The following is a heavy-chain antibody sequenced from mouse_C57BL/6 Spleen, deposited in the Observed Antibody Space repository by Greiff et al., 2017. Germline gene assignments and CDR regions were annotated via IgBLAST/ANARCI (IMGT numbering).Heavy chain of an antibody. D-gene: IGHD2-10*01. CDR1: GFTFSDYG. V-gene: IGHV5-17*01. CDR3: ARGSYYGNYDAMDY. Sequence: EVKLMESGGGLVKPGGSLKPSCAASGFTFSDYGMHWVRQAPEKGLEWVAYISSGSSTIYYADTVKGRFTISRDNAKNTLFLQMTSLRSEDTAMYYCARGSYYGNYDAMDYWGQGTSVTVSS. CDR2: ISSGSSTI. J-gene: IGHJ4*01.